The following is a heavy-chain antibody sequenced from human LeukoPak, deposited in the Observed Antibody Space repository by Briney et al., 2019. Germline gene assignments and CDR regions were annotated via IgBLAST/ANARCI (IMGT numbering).Heavy chain of an antibody. J-gene: IGHJ4*02. V-gene: IGHV3-74*01. D-gene: IGHD2-21*01. CDR1: GFTFTDYW. CDR2: ITIDGSDT. CDR3: ASGGDAFSTYY. Sequence: GSLRLSCAASGFTFTDYWMHWARQTPGKGLVWVSRITIDGSDTTYADSVKGRFTISRDNAQNTVYLQMNSLRAEDTAIYYCASGGDAFSTYYWGQGTLVTVSS.